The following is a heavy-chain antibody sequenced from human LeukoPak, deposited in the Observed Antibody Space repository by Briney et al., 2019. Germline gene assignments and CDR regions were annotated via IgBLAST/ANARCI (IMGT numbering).Heavy chain of an antibody. Sequence: SETLSLTCAVYGGSFSGYYWSWIRQPPGKGLEWIGEINHSGSTNYNPSLKSRVTISVDTSKNQFSLKLSSVTAADTALYYCARQGTYYYDSTKFTFDSWGQGTLVTVSS. J-gene: IGHJ4*02. V-gene: IGHV4-34*01. CDR1: GGSFSGYY. CDR2: INHSGST. D-gene: IGHD3-22*01. CDR3: ARQGTYYYDSTKFTFDS.